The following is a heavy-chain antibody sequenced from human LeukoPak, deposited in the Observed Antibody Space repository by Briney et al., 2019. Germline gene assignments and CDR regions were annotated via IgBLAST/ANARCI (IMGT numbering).Heavy chain of an antibody. V-gene: IGHV4-38-2*02. CDR3: ARATSSPEWHY. CDR2: IYHSGST. D-gene: IGHD6-6*01. CDR1: GYSISSGYY. J-gene: IGHJ4*02. Sequence: PSETLSLTCTVSGYSISSGYYWGWIRQPPGKGLEWIGSIYHSGSTYYNPSLKSRVTTSVDTSKNQFSLKLSSVTAADTAVYYCARATSSPEWHYWGQGTLVTVSS.